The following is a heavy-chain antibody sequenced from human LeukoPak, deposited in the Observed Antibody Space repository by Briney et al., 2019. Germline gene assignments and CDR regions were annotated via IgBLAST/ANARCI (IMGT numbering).Heavy chain of an antibody. CDR3: ARRYHDILTGYRAENWFAP. Sequence: ASVKVSCKASGYTCTDYYMHWLRQTPGQGLEWMGWIIPNSGGTEYAQKFQGRVTMTRDTSISTFYMELTRLTSDDTAVYYCARRYHDILTGYRAENWFAPWGQGTLVTVSA. CDR2: IIPNSGGT. D-gene: IGHD3-9*01. V-gene: IGHV1-2*02. J-gene: IGHJ5*02. CDR1: GYTCTDYY.